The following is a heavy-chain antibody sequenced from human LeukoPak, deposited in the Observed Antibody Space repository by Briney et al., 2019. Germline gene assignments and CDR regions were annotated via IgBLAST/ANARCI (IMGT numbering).Heavy chain of an antibody. CDR1: GFTFSTYG. Sequence: GETLRLSCAASGFTFSTYGITWVRQAPGKGLEWVSAISGRADLTFYADSVKGRFTISRDNSKNTLYLQMNSLRAEDTAVYYCAKTDGYNSPRFDYWGQGTLVTVSS. CDR3: AKTDGYNSPRFDY. D-gene: IGHD5-24*01. CDR2: ISGRADLT. J-gene: IGHJ4*02. V-gene: IGHV3-23*01.